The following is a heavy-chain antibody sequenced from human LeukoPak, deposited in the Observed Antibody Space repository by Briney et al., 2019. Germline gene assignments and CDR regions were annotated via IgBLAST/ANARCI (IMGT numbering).Heavy chain of an antibody. CDR3: ARGYSSGWLDY. CDR1: GGSISSYY. Sequence: SETLSLTCTVSGGSISSYYWSWIRQPPGKGLEWIGHIYYSGSTNYNPSLKSRLTISIDTPKNQFSLKLSSVTAADTAVYYWARGYSSGWLDYWGQGTLVTVSS. CDR2: IYYSGST. V-gene: IGHV4-59*01. J-gene: IGHJ4*02. D-gene: IGHD6-19*01.